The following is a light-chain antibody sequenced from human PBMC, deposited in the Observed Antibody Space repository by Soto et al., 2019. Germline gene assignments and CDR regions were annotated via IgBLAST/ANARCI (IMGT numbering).Light chain of an antibody. CDR2: EVN. CDR3: LSYSGASNV. J-gene: IGLJ1*01. V-gene: IGLV2-8*01. CDR1: SSDVGASDY. Sequence: QSALTQPPSASGSPGQSVAISCTGTSSDVGASDYVSWYQQHSGKAPKLLLYEVNKRPSGVPDRFSGSQSGNTASLTVSALQAYDEADCYCLSYSGASNVLGTGTKVTVL.